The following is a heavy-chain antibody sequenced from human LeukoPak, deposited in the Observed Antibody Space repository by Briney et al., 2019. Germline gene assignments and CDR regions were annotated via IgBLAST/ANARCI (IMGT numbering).Heavy chain of an antibody. CDR1: GFTFSDYY. V-gene: IGHV3-11*04. CDR2: INSSGSTI. J-gene: IGHJ6*03. CDR3: ARSLPGNYYMDV. D-gene: IGHD3-10*01. Sequence: GGSLRLSRAASGFTFSDYYMSWIRQAPGKGLEWVSYINSSGSTIYYADSVKGRFTISRDNAKNSLYLQMNSLRAEDTAVYYCARSLPGNYYMDVWGKGTTVTVSS.